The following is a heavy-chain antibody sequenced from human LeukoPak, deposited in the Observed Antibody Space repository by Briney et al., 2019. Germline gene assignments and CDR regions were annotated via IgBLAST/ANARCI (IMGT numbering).Heavy chain of an antibody. D-gene: IGHD1-26*01. CDR1: GFTFSSYG. V-gene: IGHV3-23*01. CDR3: AKDPYSASPWNFDY. J-gene: IGHJ4*02. Sequence: GGSRRLSCAASGFTFSSYGMSWVRQAPGKGLEWVSGISGSGGSTYYADSVKGRFTISRDNSKNTLYLQMNSLRAEDTAVYYCAKDPYSASPWNFDYWGQGTLVTVSS. CDR2: ISGSGGST.